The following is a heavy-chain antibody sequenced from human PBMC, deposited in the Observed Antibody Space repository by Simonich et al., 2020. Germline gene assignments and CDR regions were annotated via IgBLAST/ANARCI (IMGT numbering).Heavy chain of an antibody. CDR1: GFTFSSYG. Sequence: QVQLVESGGGVVQPGRSLRLSCAASGFTFSSYGMHGVRQAPRKGRGGGAVIMYDGNNKYYADSVKGRFTISRDNSKNTLYLQMNSLRAEDTAVYYCARERAAAGEAFDYWGQGTLVTVSS. D-gene: IGHD6-13*01. J-gene: IGHJ4*02. CDR3: ARERAAAGEAFDY. CDR2: IMYDGNNK. V-gene: IGHV3-33*01.